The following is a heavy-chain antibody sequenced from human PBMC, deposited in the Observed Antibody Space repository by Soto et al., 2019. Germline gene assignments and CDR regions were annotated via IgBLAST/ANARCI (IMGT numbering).Heavy chain of an antibody. CDR1: GFTFSSYS. D-gene: IGHD3-10*01. CDR3: AKKVNSGSGSQFFDY. J-gene: IGHJ4*02. Sequence: GGSLRLSCAASGFTFSSYSMSWVRQAPGKGLEWVSGFRSGGDDDTTYYADSVRGRFTISRDNSKNTLFLQMNSLRAEDTAIYYCAKKVNSGSGSQFFDYWGQGTLVTVS. V-gene: IGHV3-23*01. CDR2: FRSGGDDDTT.